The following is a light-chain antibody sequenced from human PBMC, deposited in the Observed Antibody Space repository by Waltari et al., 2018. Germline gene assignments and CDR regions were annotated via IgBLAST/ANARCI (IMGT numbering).Light chain of an antibody. Sequence: SVLTQPPSVSGAPGQRVPIPCTGSISNIGAGHDAHWYQQLPGTAPKLLIYGNSNRPSGVPDRFSGSKSGTSDSLAITGLQAEDEADYYCQSYDSSLSGYVFGTGTKVTVL. CDR2: GNS. CDR3: QSYDSSLSGYV. J-gene: IGLJ1*01. V-gene: IGLV1-40*01. CDR1: ISNIGAGHD.